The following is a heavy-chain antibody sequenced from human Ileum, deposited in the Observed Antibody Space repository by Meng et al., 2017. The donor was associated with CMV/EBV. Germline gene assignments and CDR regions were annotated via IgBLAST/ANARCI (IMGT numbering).Heavy chain of an antibody. CDR1: TYSLKSNP. Sequence: GQSLRPSCAVSTYSLKSNPLHWVRQTPGNGLEWLAFSPPGGAGKRYADSVKGRLTISRDKSKNTVYMEMNSLRLEDTAMYHCAREGYSSGRAGVIDIWGQGTMVTVSS. V-gene: IGHV3-30-3*01. J-gene: IGHJ3*02. CDR3: AREGYSSGRAGVIDI. CDR2: SPPGGAGK. D-gene: IGHD6-19*01.